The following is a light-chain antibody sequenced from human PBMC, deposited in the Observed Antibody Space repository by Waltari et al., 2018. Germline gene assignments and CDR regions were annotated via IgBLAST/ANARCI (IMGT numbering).Light chain of an antibody. J-gene: IGLJ1*01. CDR1: NIGSYS. Sequence: SYVLTQPPSVSVAPGETARITCGGDNIGSYSVHWYQQKPVQAPVLVIFYDSDRPSGIPERFSGSNSGNTATLTISRVEAGDEANYYCQVWNAAIDPGVFGTGTEVTV. V-gene: IGLV3-21*04. CDR2: YDS. CDR3: QVWNAAIDPGV.